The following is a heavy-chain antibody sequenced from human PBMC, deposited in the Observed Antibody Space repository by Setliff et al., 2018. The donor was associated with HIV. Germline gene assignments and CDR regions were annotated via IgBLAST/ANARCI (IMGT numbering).Heavy chain of an antibody. J-gene: IGHJ5*02. V-gene: IGHV4-4*09. CDR3: ARHSGVASPNWFDP. Sequence: PSETLSLTCTVSGDSISSYSWSWIRQPPGKGLEWIGYVYTSGSTNYNPPLQSRVTISVDTSKNQFSLKLSSVTAADTAVYYCARHSGVASPNWFDPWGQGTLVTVSS. D-gene: IGHD3-10*01. CDR1: GDSISSYS. CDR2: VYTSGST.